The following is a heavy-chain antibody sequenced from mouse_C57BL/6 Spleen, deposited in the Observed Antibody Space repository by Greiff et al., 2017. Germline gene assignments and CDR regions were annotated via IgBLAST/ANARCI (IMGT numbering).Heavy chain of an antibody. D-gene: IGHD1-1*01. V-gene: IGHV5-9-1*02. CDR1: GFTFSSYA. Sequence: EVKLMESGEGLVKPGGSLKLSCAASGFTFSSYAMSWVRQTPEKRLEWVAYISSGGDYIYYADTVKGRFTISRDNARNTLYLQMSSLKSEDTAMYYCTREGIYGSPYFDVWGTGTTVTVSS. J-gene: IGHJ1*03. CDR3: TREGIYGSPYFDV. CDR2: ISSGGDYI.